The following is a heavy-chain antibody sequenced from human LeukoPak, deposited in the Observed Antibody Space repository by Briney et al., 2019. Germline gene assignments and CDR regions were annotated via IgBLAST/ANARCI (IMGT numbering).Heavy chain of an antibody. D-gene: IGHD1-14*01. CDR2: IYSGGDT. CDR1: GLTVSTNY. CDR3: ARGGGGGNPFDY. V-gene: IGHV3-53*01. Sequence: GGSLRLSCAVSGLTVSTNYMSWVRQAPGKGLKWVSVIYSGGDTYYADSMKGRFTVSRDNSKNTLYLQMNSLRAEDTAVYYCARGGGGGNPFDYWGQGTLVTVSS. J-gene: IGHJ4*02.